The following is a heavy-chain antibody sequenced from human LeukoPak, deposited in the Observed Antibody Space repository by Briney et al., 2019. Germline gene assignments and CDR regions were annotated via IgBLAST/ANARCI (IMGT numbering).Heavy chain of an antibody. CDR2: IKQDGTER. D-gene: IGHD3-10*01. Sequence: GGSLRLSCAASGFPFTTYWMGWVRQAPGKGLEWVANIKQDGTERYYVDSVKGRFTISRDNAKNSLSLQMNNLRAEDTAIYYCARPLMYYYGSETYFWFDPWGQGTLVTVSS. CDR1: GFPFTTYW. J-gene: IGHJ5*02. CDR3: ARPLMYYYGSETYFWFDP. V-gene: IGHV3-7*01.